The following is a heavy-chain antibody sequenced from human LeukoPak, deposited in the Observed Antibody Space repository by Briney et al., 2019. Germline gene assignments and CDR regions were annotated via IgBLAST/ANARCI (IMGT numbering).Heavy chain of an antibody. J-gene: IGHJ4*02. CDR2: INWNGGST. CDR3: AKLSGVAGTRRYFDY. D-gene: IGHD6-19*01. Sequence: GGSLRLSCAASGFTFDDYGMSWVRQAPGKGLEWVSGINWNGGSTGYADSVKGRFTISRDNSKNTLYLQMNSLRAEDTAVHYCAKLSGVAGTRRYFDYWGQGTLVTVSS. CDR1: GFTFDDYG. V-gene: IGHV3-20*04.